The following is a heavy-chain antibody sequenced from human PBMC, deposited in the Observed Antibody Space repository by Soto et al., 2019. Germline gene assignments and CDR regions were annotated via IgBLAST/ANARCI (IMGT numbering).Heavy chain of an antibody. CDR3: ARDSRVDEQDYFDN. V-gene: IGHV3-30*01. CDR2: IGSDGTHT. CDR1: GFIIPSCA. J-gene: IGHJ4*02. D-gene: IGHD3-3*01. Sequence: QVRLVESGGGLVQPGRSLRLSCAASGFIIPSCAIHGIRQPPGKGLEWVAVIGSDGTHTYYGDSVQGRFTISRDTSQNMVFLQMNGLTADDTALYYCARDSRVDEQDYFDNWGQGTLVTVSS.